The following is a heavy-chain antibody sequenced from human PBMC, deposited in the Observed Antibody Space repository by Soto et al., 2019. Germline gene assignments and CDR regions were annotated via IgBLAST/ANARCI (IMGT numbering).Heavy chain of an antibody. CDR1: RGSVSSSRYD. Sequence: PXETLSLTRTVCRGSVSSSRYDWDWIRQPPGKGLEWIGSIYYSGSTYYNPSLKSRVTISVDTSKNQFSLKLSSVTAADTAVYYCATDPLLLRGPKYGMDVWGQGTTVTVSS. CDR3: ATDPLLLRGPKYGMDV. D-gene: IGHD3-10*01. V-gene: IGHV4-39*01. CDR2: IYYSGST. J-gene: IGHJ6*02.